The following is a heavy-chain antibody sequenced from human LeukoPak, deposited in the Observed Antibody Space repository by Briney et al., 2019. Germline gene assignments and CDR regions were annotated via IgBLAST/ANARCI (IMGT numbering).Heavy chain of an antibody. J-gene: IGHJ4*02. D-gene: IGHD3-22*01. CDR3: ARDGYYYDSSGYQNYFDY. Sequence: SQTLSLTCTVSGGSISSGSYYWSWIRQPAGTGLEWIGRIYTSGSTDYNPSLKSRVTIPVDTSKNQFSLKLSSVTAADTAVYYCARDGYYYDSSGYQNYFDYWGQGTLVTVSS. CDR1: GGSISSGSYY. CDR2: IYTSGST. V-gene: IGHV4-61*02.